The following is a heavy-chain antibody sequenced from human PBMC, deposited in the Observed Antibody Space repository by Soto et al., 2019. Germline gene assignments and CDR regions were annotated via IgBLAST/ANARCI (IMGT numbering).Heavy chain of an antibody. CDR1: GFTFSSYA. D-gene: IGHD1-26*01. CDR3: ARDGRWELPAFDY. CDR2: ISYDGSNK. V-gene: IGHV3-30-3*01. J-gene: IGHJ4*02. Sequence: GGSLRLSCAASGFTFSSYAMHWVRQAPGKGLEWVAVISYDGSNKYYADSVKGRFTISRDNSKNTLYLQMNSLRAEDTAVYYCARDGRWELPAFDYWGQGTLVTVSS.